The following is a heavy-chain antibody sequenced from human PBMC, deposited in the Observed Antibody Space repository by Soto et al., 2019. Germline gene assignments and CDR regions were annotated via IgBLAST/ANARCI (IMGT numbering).Heavy chain of an antibody. V-gene: IGHV3-33*01. CDR1: RFTLSKYV. Sequence: HGGSLTIACAASRFTLSKYVMHWVRQAPGKGLEWVALIWNDGIRKVYVDSVKGRFTISRDNSKNTLDLQMNNLRDEDTAVYYCARDDDNDANALDYWGPGTLVTVSS. J-gene: IGHJ4*02. CDR3: ARDDDNDANALDY. CDR2: IWNDGIRK.